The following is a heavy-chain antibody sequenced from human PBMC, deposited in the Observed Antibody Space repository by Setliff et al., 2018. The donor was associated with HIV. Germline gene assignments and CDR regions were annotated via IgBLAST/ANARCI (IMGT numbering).Heavy chain of an antibody. CDR1: GGSISSSSYY. Sequence: SETLSLTCTVSGGSISSSSYYWGWIRQPPGKGLEWIGCMYYSGSTYYNPSLKSRVTISVDTSKKQFSLKLRSVTAADTAVYYCATFSGSYYHFEYWGQGTLVTVSS. V-gene: IGHV4-39*01. CDR3: ATFSGSYYHFEY. D-gene: IGHD1-26*01. CDR2: MYYSGST. J-gene: IGHJ4*02.